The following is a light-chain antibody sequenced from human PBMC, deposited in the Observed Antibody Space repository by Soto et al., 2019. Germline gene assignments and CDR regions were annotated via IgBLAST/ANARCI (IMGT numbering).Light chain of an antibody. Sequence: DTQMTQSPSSLSASVGDRVTITCRANQGISNSLAWYQQKPGKVTKLLIYAASSLQSGVPSRFRGSGSGTEFTLTISSLQPEDFATYYCQSYNTDRPTFGQGTRLEIK. V-gene: IGKV1-27*01. J-gene: IGKJ5*01. CDR3: QSYNTDRPT. CDR2: AAS. CDR1: QGISNS.